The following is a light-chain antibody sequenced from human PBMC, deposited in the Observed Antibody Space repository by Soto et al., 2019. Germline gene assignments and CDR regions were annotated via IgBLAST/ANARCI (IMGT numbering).Light chain of an antibody. J-gene: IGKJ1*01. CDR1: QSISTW. V-gene: IGKV1-5*01. CDR2: DAS. Sequence: DIRMTQSPSTLSASAGDRATITCRASQSISTWLAWYQQKPGKAPKRLIYDASSLQSGVPSRFSGSGSGTEFTLTISSLQPDDFATYYCLQYYNYSLTFGQGTKVDIK. CDR3: LQYYNYSLT.